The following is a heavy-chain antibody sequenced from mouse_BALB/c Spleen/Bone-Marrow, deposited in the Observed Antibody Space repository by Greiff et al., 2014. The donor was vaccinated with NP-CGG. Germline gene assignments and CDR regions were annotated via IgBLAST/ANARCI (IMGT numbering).Heavy chain of an antibody. D-gene: IGHD1-1*01. Sequence: QVQLKHSGAELVKPGASVKLSCKASGYTFTSYYMYWVKQRPGQGLEWIGGINPSNGGTNFNEKFKSKATLTVDKSSSTAYMQLSSLTSEDSAVYYCTRTHYYGSRYYYAMDYWGQGTSVTVSS. J-gene: IGHJ4*01. CDR1: GYTFTSYY. CDR3: TRTHYYGSRYYYAMDY. V-gene: IGHV1S81*02. CDR2: INPSNGGT.